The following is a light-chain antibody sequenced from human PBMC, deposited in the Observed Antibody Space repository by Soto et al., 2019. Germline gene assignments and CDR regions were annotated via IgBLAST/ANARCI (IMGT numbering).Light chain of an antibody. CDR3: QQYGSSPPWA. CDR2: GAG. CDR1: QSLSSSS. J-gene: IGKJ1*01. V-gene: IGKV3-20*01. Sequence: EIVLTQSPGTLSLSPGEGATLSYRPGQSLSSSSLAWYQQNLGQAPRLLICGAGSRATGIPDRLTGGGSGTDFILTVSRLEPEYFAVYNCQQYGSSPPWAFCQGTKVEIK.